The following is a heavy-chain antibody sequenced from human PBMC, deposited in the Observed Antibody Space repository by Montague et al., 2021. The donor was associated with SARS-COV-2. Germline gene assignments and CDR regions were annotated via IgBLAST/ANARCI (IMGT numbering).Heavy chain of an antibody. J-gene: IGHJ4*02. CDR1: GDSIMPADC. CDR3: VRAGGIHNRPPV. V-gene: IGHV4-4*02. CDR2: IYQRVST. Sequence: SETLSLTCAVSGDSIMPADCWSWVRQPPGQGLEWIGEIYQRVSTNYNPSLKSRVSMSVDKSKNQVSLELYSVTAGDTALYYCVRAGGIHNRPPVWGQGALVIVPS. D-gene: IGHD4-23*01.